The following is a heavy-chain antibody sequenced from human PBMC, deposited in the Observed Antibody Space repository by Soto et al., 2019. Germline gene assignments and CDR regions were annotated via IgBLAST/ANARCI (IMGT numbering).Heavy chain of an antibody. CDR3: ARGRAAGRDNCWDS. CDR2: TYYRSKWYH. J-gene: IGHJ4*02. Sequence: SQTLSLNCDISGDSVSSNRAACNWIRKSPSRVLEWLGSTYYRSKWYHDYAVSVRGRITINPATTKNQFSLQLNSGTPDATAVYYVARGRAAGRDNCWDSWGQGTQITGSS. V-gene: IGHV6-1*01. D-gene: IGHD6-13*01. CDR1: GDSVSSNRAA.